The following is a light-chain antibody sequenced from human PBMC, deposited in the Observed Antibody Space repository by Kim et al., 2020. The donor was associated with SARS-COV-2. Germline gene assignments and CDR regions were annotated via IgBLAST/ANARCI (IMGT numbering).Light chain of an antibody. CDR3: QTWGTGIRV. V-gene: IGLV4-69*01. J-gene: IGLJ3*02. CDR1: SGHSSYA. Sequence: QLVLTQSPSASASLGASVKLTCTLSSGHSSYAIAWHQQQPEKGPRYLMKLNSDGSNNKGDGIPDRFSGSSSGAERYLTISSLQSEDEADYYCQTWGTGIRVFGGGTKVTVL. CDR2: LNSDGSN.